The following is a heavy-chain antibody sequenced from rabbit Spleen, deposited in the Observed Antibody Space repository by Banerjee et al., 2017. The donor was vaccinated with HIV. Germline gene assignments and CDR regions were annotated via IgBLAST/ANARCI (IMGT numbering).Heavy chain of an antibody. D-gene: IGHD4-1*01. V-gene: IGHV1S47*01. Sequence: EESGGGLVQPGGSLTLTCTASGSDISSYAISWVRQAPGKGLEWIGAIYTGRGGTDYANWVNGRFTISSDNAQYTVDLQMNSLTAADTATYFCARYYIFYGMDLWGPGTLVTVS. CDR2: IYTGRGGT. CDR1: GSDISSYA. CDR3: ARYYIFYGMDL. J-gene: IGHJ6*01.